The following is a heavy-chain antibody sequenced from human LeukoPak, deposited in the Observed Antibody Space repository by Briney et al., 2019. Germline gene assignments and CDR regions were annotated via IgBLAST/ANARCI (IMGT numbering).Heavy chain of an antibody. CDR2: MNPNSGNT. D-gene: IGHD1-26*01. Sequence: ASVKVSCKASGCTFTSYDINWVRQATGQGLEWMGWMNPNSGNTGYAQKFQGRVTMTRNTSISTAYMELSSLRSEDTAVYYCARGGEWELLRVSDYWGQGTLVTVSS. CDR3: ARGGEWELLRVSDY. V-gene: IGHV1-8*01. CDR1: GCTFTSYD. J-gene: IGHJ4*02.